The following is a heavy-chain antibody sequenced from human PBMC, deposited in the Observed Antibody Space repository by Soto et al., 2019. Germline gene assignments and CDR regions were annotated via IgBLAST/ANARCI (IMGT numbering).Heavy chain of an antibody. CDR1: GYTFTGYY. CDR3: ARARRLYGDYYAFDI. J-gene: IGHJ3*02. CDR2: IXPXXXGX. Sequence: GASVKVSCMASGYTFTGYYMHLVRQAPGQGLEWMGXIXPXXXGXKXAXKXXXXVTMTRHTSISTAYMELRSVTVEDTAVYYCARARRLYGDYYAFDIWGQGTMVTVSS. D-gene: IGHD4-17*01. V-gene: IGHV1-2*02.